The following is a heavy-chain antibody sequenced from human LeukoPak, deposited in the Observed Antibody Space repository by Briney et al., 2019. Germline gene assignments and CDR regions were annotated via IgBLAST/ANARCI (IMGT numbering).Heavy chain of an antibody. CDR1: GGSISRHY. V-gene: IGHV4-59*11. Sequence: SETLSLTCTVSGGSISRHYWSWIRQPPGKGLEWIGYIYYSGSTNYNPSLKSRVTISVDTSKNQFSLKLSSVTAADTAVYYCARAPPRYSSSWYADAFDIWGQGTMVTVSS. J-gene: IGHJ3*02. D-gene: IGHD6-13*01. CDR3: ARAPPRYSSSWYADAFDI. CDR2: IYYSGST.